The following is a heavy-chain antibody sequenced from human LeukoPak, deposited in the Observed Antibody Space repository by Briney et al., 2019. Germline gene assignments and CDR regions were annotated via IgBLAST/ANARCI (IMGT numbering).Heavy chain of an antibody. CDR2: IYTSGST. J-gene: IGHJ5*02. D-gene: IGHD6-19*01. V-gene: IGHV4-61*02. CDR1: GGSISSGSYY. Sequence: SETLSLTCTVSGGSISSGSYYWSWIRQPAGKGLEWIGRIYTSGSTNYNPSLKSRVTISVDTSKNQFSLKLSSVTAADTAVYYCARDQGIAVAGYNWFDPWGQGTLVTVSS. CDR3: ARDQGIAVAGYNWFDP.